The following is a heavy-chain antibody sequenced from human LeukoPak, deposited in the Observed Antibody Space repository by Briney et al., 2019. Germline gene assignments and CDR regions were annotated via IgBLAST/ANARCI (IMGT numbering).Heavy chain of an antibody. D-gene: IGHD5-24*01. CDR2: ISGTSSII. V-gene: IGHV3-48*02. CDR3: ARGTWDGDRTFDI. J-gene: IGHJ3*02. Sequence: GGSLRLSCAASGFTFSSYSMNWVRQAPGQGLEWISYISGTSSIIYYTPSVKGRFTISRDNGKSSLYLQMNSLRDDDTAVYFCARGTWDGDRTFDIWGQGAMVTVSS. CDR1: GFTFSSYS.